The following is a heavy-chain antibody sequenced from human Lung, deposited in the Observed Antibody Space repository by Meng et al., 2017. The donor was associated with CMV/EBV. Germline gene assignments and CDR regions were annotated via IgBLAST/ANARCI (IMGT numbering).Heavy chain of an antibody. D-gene: IGHD1-26*01. CDR1: DVSIGNTLFF. CDR3: ARHLRGYSWPKSD. CDR2: FFHSGDT. Sequence: TVTDVSIGNTLFFWGWIRQPPGKGLECLGSFFHSGDTYSNPSLRSRVVISVDTSKNQFSLRLNSVTATDTAMYYCARHLRGYSWPKSDWGQGTLSPSPQ. J-gene: IGHJ4*02. V-gene: IGHV4-39*01.